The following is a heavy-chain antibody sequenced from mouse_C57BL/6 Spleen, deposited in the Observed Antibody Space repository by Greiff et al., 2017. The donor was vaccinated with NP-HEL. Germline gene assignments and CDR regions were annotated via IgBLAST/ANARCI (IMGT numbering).Heavy chain of an antibody. CDR3: TTSPYYGNWFAY. Sequence: EVQLQQSGAELVRPGASVKLSCTASGFNIKDDYMHWVKQRPEQGLEWIGWIDPENGDTEYASKFQGKATITADTSSNTAYLQLSSLTSEDTAVDYCTTSPYYGNWFAYWGQGTLVTVSA. CDR2: IDPENGDT. V-gene: IGHV14-4*01. J-gene: IGHJ3*01. D-gene: IGHD2-10*01. CDR1: GFNIKDDY.